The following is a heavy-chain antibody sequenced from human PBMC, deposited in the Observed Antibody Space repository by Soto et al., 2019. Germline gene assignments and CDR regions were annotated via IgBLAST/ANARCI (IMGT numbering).Heavy chain of an antibody. Sequence: PGGSRTLSCSASVFTSSSYAMHWVRQAPGKGLEYVSSISTNGGSTHYADSVKGRFTISRDNSKNTQYLQMSSLRADDTAVYYCVKGEYYYDSSGYYPVDYWGQGTLVTVSS. CDR2: ISTNGGST. D-gene: IGHD3-22*01. J-gene: IGHJ4*02. V-gene: IGHV3-64D*06. CDR3: VKGEYYYDSSGYYPVDY. CDR1: VFTSSSYA.